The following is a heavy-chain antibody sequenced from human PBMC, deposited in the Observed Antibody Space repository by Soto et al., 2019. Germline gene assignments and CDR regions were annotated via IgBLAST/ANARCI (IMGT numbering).Heavy chain of an antibody. CDR2: ISSTTNYI. V-gene: IGHV3-21*01. CDR1: GFTFTRYS. J-gene: IGHJ4*02. CDR3: ARESEDLTSNFDY. Sequence: KPGGSLRLSCAASGFTFTRYSMNWVRQAPGKGLEWVSSISSTTNYIYYADSMKGRFTVSRDNAKNSVYLEMNSLSAEDTAVYYCARESEDLTSNFDYWGQGPLVTVSS.